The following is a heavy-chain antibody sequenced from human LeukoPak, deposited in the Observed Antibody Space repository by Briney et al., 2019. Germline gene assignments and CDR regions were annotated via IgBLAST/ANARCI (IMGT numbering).Heavy chain of an antibody. D-gene: IGHD3-10*01. CDR1: GFTFSSYG. Sequence: GRSLRLSCAASGFTFSSYGMHWVRQAPGKGLEWVAVISYDGSNKYYADSVKGRFTISRDNSKNTLYLQMNSLRAEDTAVYYCAKEGRYYGSGSFFAYWGQGTLVTVSS. CDR2: ISYDGSNK. J-gene: IGHJ4*01. V-gene: IGHV3-30*18. CDR3: AKEGRYYGSGSFFAY.